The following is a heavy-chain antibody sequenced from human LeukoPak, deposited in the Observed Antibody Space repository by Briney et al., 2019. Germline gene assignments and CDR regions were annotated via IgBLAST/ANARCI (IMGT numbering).Heavy chain of an antibody. CDR1: GFTLSTYS. V-gene: IGHV3-30*05. D-gene: IGHD3-22*01. CDR2: ISYDGSNK. Sequence: GGSLRLSCAASGFTLSTYSMNWVRQAPGKGLEWVAVISYDGSNKYYADSVKGRFTISRDNSKNTLYLQMNSLRAEDTAVYYCARASNPMYYYDSSGYRYNWFDPWGQGTLVTVSS. CDR3: ARASNPMYYYDSSGYRYNWFDP. J-gene: IGHJ5*02.